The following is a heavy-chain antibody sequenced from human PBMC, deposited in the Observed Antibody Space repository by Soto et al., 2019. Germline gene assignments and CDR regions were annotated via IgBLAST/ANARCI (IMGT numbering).Heavy chain of an antibody. D-gene: IGHD6-13*01. Sequence: PGGSLRLSSAAAGFNVSSNSMSWVRQAPGKGLEWISGINSGTITYYTDSVKGRFSISSDKSKNTLYLQMSSLRAEDTAVYYCARGVWHTASYPSFDYRGQGALVTVSS. CDR3: ARGVWHTASYPSFDY. V-gene: IGHV3-66*01. CDR2: INSGTIT. J-gene: IGHJ4*02. CDR1: GFNVSSNS.